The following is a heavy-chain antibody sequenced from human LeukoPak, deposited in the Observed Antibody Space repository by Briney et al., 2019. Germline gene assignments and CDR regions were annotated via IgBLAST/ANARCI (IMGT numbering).Heavy chain of an antibody. D-gene: IGHD6-13*01. CDR3: ARGPKHSSRGFDY. CDR2: IYPGDSDT. J-gene: IGHJ4*02. V-gene: IGHV5-51*01. CDR1: GYSFTSYW. Sequence: GESLKISCKGSGYSFTSYWIGWVRQMPGKGLEWMGIIYPGDSDTRHSPSFQGQVTISADKSISTAYLQWSSLKASDTAMYYCARGPKHSSRGFDYWGQGTLVTVSS.